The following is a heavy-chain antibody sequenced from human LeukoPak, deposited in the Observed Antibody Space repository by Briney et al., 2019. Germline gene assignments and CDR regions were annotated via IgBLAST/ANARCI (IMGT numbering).Heavy chain of an antibody. Sequence: GGSLRLSCAASGFTFSSYAMGWVRQAPGKGLEWVSAISGSGGSTYYADSVKGRFTISRDNSKNTLYLQMNSLRAEDTAVYYCAKDTMHDYGDYGYRGGNWFDPWGQGTLVTVSS. CDR3: AKDTMHDYGDYGYRGGNWFDP. CDR2: ISGSGGST. J-gene: IGHJ5*02. CDR1: GFTFSSYA. D-gene: IGHD4-17*01. V-gene: IGHV3-23*01.